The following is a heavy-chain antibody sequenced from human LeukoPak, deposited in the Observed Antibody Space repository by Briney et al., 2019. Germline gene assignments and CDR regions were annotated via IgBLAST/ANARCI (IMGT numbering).Heavy chain of an antibody. D-gene: IGHD3-10*01. J-gene: IGHJ3*02. CDR3: ARRGNYGSGSNDAFDI. CDR1: GYTFTGYY. CDR2: INPNSGGT. Sequence: ASVKVSCKASGYTFTGYYMHWVRQAPGQGLEWMGWINPNSGGTNYAQKFQGWVTMTRDTSISTAYMELSRLRSDDTAVYYCARRGNYGSGSNDAFDIWGQGTMVTVSS. V-gene: IGHV1-2*04.